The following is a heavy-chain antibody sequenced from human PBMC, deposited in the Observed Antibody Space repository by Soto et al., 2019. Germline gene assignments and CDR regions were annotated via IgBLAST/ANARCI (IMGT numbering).Heavy chain of an antibody. Sequence: QVQQVQSGAEVKKPGSSVKVSCKASGGTFRSYTISWVLQAPGQGLEWMGRIIPILGIANYAQKFQGRVTITADKSTSTAYMELSSLRSEDTALYYCARESIDVVVVAATNYFDYWGQGTLVTVSS. V-gene: IGHV1-69*08. D-gene: IGHD2-15*01. CDR3: ARESIDVVVVAATNYFDY. CDR1: GGTFRSYT. CDR2: IIPILGIA. J-gene: IGHJ4*02.